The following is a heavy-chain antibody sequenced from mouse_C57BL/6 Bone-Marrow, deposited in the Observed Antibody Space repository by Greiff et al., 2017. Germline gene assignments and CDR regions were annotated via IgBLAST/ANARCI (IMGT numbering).Heavy chain of an antibody. D-gene: IGHD2-10*01. CDR1: GYSITSGYY. J-gene: IGHJ1*03. CDR2: ISYDGGN. CDR3: ATYYEDV. Sequence: EVKVEESGPGLVKPSQSLSLTCSVTGYSITSGYYWNWIRQFPGNKLEWMGYISYDGGNNYNPSLKNRISITRDTSKNQFFLKLNSVTTEDTATYYCATYYEDVWGTGTTVTVSS. V-gene: IGHV3-6*01.